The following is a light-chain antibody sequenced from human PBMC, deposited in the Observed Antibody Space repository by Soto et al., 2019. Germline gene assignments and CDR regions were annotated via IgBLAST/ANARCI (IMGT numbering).Light chain of an antibody. J-gene: IGKJ2*01. Sequence: EIVLTQSPGTLSLSPGERATLSCRASQSVSSDYLAWYQQKPDQAPRLLLYGATNRTAGIPDRFSGSGSGTDFTLTISRLEPEDFAVYSCQQYGSSPYTFGHGTKLEIK. CDR3: QQYGSSPYT. V-gene: IGKV3-20*01. CDR1: QSVSSDY. CDR2: GAT.